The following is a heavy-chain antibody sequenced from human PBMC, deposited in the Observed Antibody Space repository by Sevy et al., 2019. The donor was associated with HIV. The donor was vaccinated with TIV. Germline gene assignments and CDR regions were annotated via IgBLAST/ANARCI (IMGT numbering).Heavy chain of an antibody. Sequence: ASVKVSCKASGYTFTSYGFSWVRQAPGQGLEWMGWINPYNGNTNYVQKLQARVTMTADTSTSTAYMELRSLRSDDTAVYYCARVDIAARPTIDYWGQGTLVIVSS. CDR3: ARVDIAARPTIDY. CDR1: GYTFTSYG. J-gene: IGHJ4*02. D-gene: IGHD6-6*01. CDR2: INPYNGNT. V-gene: IGHV1-18*04.